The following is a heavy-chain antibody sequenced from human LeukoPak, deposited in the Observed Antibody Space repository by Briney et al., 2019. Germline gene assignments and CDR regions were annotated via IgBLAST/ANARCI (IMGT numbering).Heavy chain of an antibody. V-gene: IGHV1-18*01. CDR2: ISAYNGNT. CDR3: ARDGDYYGSGSYETWFDP. J-gene: IGHJ5*02. D-gene: IGHD3-10*01. CDR1: GYTFTSYG. Sequence: GASVKVSCKASGYTFTSYGISWVRQAPGQGLEWMGWISAYNGNTNYAQKLQGRVTMTTDTSTSTAYMELRSLRSDDTAVYYCARDGDYYGSGSYETWFDPWGQGTLVTVCS.